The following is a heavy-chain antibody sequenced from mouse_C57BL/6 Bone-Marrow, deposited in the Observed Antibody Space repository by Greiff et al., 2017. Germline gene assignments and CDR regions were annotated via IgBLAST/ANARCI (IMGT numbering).Heavy chain of an antibody. J-gene: IGHJ3*01. V-gene: IGHV1-64*01. CDR1: GYTFTSYW. CDR3: APLLAWFAY. D-gene: IGHD6-1*01. Sequence: LQQPGAELVKPGASVKLSCKVSGYTFTSYWMHWVKQRPGQGLEWIGMIHPNSVSTNYNEKFKSKATLTVDKSSSTAYLQLSSLTSEDSAVYYCAPLLAWFAYWGRGTLVTVTA. CDR2: IHPNSVST.